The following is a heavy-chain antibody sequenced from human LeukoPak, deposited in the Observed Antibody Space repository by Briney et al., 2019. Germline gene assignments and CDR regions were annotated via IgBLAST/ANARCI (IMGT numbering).Heavy chain of an antibody. J-gene: IGHJ4*02. CDR1: GGSISSGSYY. CDR2: IYTSGST. Sequence: SETPSLTCTVSGGSISSGSYYWSWIRQPAGKGLEWIGRIYTSGSTNYDPSLKSRVTISVDTSKNQFSLRLTFVTAADTAVYYCARVDWTTDYWGQGTLVTVS. D-gene: IGHD3-9*01. CDR3: ARVDWTTDY. V-gene: IGHV4-61*02.